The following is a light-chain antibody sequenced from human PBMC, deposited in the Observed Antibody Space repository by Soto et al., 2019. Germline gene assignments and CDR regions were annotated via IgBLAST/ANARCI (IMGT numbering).Light chain of an antibody. CDR1: TGAVTSGHY. V-gene: IGLV7-46*01. J-gene: IGLJ1*01. Sequence: QAVVTQEPSLTVSPGGTVTLTCGSSTGAVTSGHYPYWFQQKPGQAPRTLIYDTSNKHSWTPARFSGSLLGGKAALTLSGAQPEDEAEYYCLLSYRGARPGFVFGTGTKLTVL. CDR2: DTS. CDR3: LLSYRGARPGFV.